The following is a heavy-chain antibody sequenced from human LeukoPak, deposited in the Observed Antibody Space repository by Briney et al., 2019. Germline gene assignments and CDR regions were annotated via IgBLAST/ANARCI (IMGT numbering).Heavy chain of an antibody. CDR2: IYYSGST. CDR3: ARGHYDILTGSFYWYFDL. D-gene: IGHD3-9*01. J-gene: IGHJ2*01. V-gene: IGHV4-38-2*02. CDR1: GYSISSGYY. Sequence: SETLSLTCTVSGYSISSGYYWGWIRQPPGKGLEWIGYIYYSGSTNYNPSLKSRVTISVDTSKNQFSLKLSSVTAADTAVYYCARGHYDILTGSFYWYFDLWGRGTLVTVSS.